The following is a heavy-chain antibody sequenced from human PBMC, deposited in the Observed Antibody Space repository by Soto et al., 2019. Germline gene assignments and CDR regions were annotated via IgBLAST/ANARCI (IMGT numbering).Heavy chain of an antibody. J-gene: IGHJ6*02. CDR2: IKFDGSST. CDR1: GFAFSTYW. V-gene: IGHV3-74*01. Sequence: EVQLVESGGGLVQPGGSLRLSCAASGFAFSTYWMHWVRQAPGKGLLWVSRIKFDGSSTYYADSVKGRFTISRDDAKNTLFLQMNGLRVDDTAVYYSARGAKNIYAMDVWGQGNTVTVSS. CDR3: ARGAKNIYAMDV.